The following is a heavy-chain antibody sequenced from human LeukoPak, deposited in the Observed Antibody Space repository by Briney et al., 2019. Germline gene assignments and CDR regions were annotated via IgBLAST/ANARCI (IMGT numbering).Heavy chain of an antibody. CDR2: IYSGGST. CDR3: ARDQGDGFDI. V-gene: IGHV3-66*01. CDR1: GFAFSSNW. J-gene: IGHJ3*02. Sequence: GGSLRLSCAASGFAFSSNWMHWVRQAPGKGLEWVSVIYSGGSTYYADSVKGRFTISRDSAKNSLYLQMNSLRAEDTAVYYCARDQGDGFDIWGQGTMVTVSS.